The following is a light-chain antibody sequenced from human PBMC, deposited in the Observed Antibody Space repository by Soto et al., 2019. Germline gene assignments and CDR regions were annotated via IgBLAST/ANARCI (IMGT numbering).Light chain of an antibody. CDR3: HQRINWPPIT. Sequence: EIVLTQSPATLSLSPGERATLSCRASQSVRNYLAWYQQKPGQAPRLLIYDASNRATGIPARCSGSGSGTDFTLTISSLEPEDFAVYYCHQRINWPPITFGQGTRLEIK. CDR1: QSVRNY. V-gene: IGKV3-11*01. J-gene: IGKJ5*01. CDR2: DAS.